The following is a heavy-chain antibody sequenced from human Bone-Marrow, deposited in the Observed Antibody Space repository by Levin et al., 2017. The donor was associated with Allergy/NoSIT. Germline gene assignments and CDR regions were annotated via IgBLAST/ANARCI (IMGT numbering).Heavy chain of an antibody. J-gene: IGHJ4*02. CDR2: TSSNSDTV. D-gene: IGHD6-19*01. V-gene: IGHV3-9*01. CDR1: GFSFDDYA. CDR3: AKGRSSGLKACFNC. Sequence: GGSLRLSCAASGFSFDDYAMHWVRQAPGKGLEWVSGTSSNSDTVDYADSVKGRFTISRDNVKNSLYLQMNSLRAEDTAFYYCAKGRSSGLKACFNCWGQGTLVTVAS.